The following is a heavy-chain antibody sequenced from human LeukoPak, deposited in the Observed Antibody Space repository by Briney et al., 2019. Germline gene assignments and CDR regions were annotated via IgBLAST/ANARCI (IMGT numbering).Heavy chain of an antibody. CDR3: ATLGYAARGDDY. Sequence: GGSLKLSCVASGFTFSGSGIHWVRQASGRGLEWLGRITSKTNGYATAYVASVNGRFTISRDDSKNVAYLQMDSLKSEDTAVYYCATLGYAARGDDYWGQGTLVTVSS. CDR1: GFTFSGSG. J-gene: IGHJ4*02. V-gene: IGHV3-73*01. CDR2: ITSKTNGYAT. D-gene: IGHD2-2*01.